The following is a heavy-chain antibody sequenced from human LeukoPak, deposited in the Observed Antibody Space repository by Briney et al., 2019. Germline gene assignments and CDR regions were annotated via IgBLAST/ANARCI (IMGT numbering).Heavy chain of an antibody. CDR3: TRVGYIDEGIDY. Sequence: GGSLRLSCEGSAFIFSGHWMTWVRQAPGKGLEWVANIKQDGSKKSYVDSVKGRFTISRDNAKNSLYLQMNSLRAEDTAIYYCTRVGYIDEGIDYWGQGTLVTVSS. CDR1: AFIFSGHW. D-gene: IGHD5-24*01. V-gene: IGHV3-7*04. CDR2: IKQDGSKK. J-gene: IGHJ4*02.